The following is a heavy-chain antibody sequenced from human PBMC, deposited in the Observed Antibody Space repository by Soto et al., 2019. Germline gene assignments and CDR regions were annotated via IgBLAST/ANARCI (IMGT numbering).Heavy chain of an antibody. CDR2: IWYDGSNK. CDR3: ARADSRWGYFDY. V-gene: IGHV3-33*01. D-gene: IGHD6-13*01. CDR1: GFTFSSYG. J-gene: IGHJ4*02. Sequence: QVQLVESGGGVVQPGRSLRLSCAASGFTFSSYGMHWVRQAPGKGLEWVAVIWYDGSNKYYADSVKGRFTISRDNSKNTLYLQMNSLRAEDTAVYYCARADSRWGYFDYWGQGTLVTVSS.